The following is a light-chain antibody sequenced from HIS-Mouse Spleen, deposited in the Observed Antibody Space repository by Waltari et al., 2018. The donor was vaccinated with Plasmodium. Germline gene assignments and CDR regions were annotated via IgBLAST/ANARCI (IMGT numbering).Light chain of an antibody. Sequence: EIVMTQSPATLSVSPGERATLACRASQSVRSNLAWYQQKPGQAPRLLICGASTRATGIPARFSGSGSGTEFTLTISSLESEDFAVYYWQQYNNWPAWTFGQGTKVEIK. V-gene: IGKV3-15*01. CDR1: QSVRSN. J-gene: IGKJ1*01. CDR3: QQYNNWPAWT. CDR2: GAS.